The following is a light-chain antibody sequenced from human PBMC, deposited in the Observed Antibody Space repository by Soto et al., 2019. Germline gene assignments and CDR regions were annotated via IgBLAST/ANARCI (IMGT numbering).Light chain of an antibody. J-gene: IGKJ1*01. CDR2: DAS. CDR1: QSISSW. Sequence: DIQMTQSPSALSASVGDRVIITCRASQSISSWLAWYQQKPWKAPRLLIYDASYLERGVPSRFSGSGSGTEFTLTISDLQPDDFGTYYCQQYNNFWTFGPGTKVEI. CDR3: QQYNNFWT. V-gene: IGKV1-5*01.